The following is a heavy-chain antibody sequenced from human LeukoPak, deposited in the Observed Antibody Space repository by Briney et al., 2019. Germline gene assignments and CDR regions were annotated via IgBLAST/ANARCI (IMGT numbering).Heavy chain of an antibody. CDR3: ARVASPYYSSSWYAWFDP. J-gene: IGHJ5*02. D-gene: IGHD6-13*01. CDR1: GGTFSSYA. Sequence: ASVKVSCKASGGTFSSYAISWVRLAPGHGLEWMGGSIPIFGTANYAQKFQGRVTHNADESTSKAYMELSSLRSEDTAVYYCARVASPYYSSSWYAWFDPWGQGTLVTVSS. CDR2: SIPIFGTA. V-gene: IGHV1-69*13.